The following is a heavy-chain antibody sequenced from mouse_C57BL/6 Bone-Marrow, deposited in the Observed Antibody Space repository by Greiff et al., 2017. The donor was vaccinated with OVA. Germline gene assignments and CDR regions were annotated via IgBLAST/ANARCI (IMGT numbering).Heavy chain of an antibody. CDR3: ARSSYRYFYV. V-gene: IGHV1-42*01. D-gene: IGHD1-1*01. CDR2: INPSTGGT. J-gene: IGHJ1*03. Sequence: EVQLQQFGPELVKPGASVKISCKASGYSFTGYYMNWVKQSPEKSLEWIGEINPSTGGTTYNQKFKAKATLTVDKSSSTAYMQLKSLTTEDSAVYYCARSSYRYFYVWGTGTTVTVSS. CDR1: GYSFTGYY.